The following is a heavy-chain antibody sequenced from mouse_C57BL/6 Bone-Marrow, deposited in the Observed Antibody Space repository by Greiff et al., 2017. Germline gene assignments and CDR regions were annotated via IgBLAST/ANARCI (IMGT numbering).Heavy chain of an antibody. CDR1: GYTFTSYG. CDR2: IYPRSGNT. V-gene: IGHV1-81*01. CDR3: ARSEGLRRGN. D-gene: IGHD2-4*01. Sequence: QVQLKQSGAELARPGASVKLSCKASGYTFTSYGISWVKQRTGQGLEWIGEIYPRSGNTYYNEKFKGKATLTADKSSSTAYMELRSLTSEDSAVYFCARSEGLRRGNWGQGTTLTVSS. J-gene: IGHJ2*01.